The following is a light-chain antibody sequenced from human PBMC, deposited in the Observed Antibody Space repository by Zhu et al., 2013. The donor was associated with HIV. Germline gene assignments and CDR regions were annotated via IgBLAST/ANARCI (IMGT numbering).Light chain of an antibody. Sequence: DIVMTQSPLSLPVTPGEPASISCRSSQSLLHSNGYNYLDWYLQKPGQSPQLLIYLGSNQASGVPDRFSGSGSGTDFTLKISGVEAEDVGVYYCMQALQTPSFGQGTRLEIK. CDR1: QSLLHSNGYNY. V-gene: IGKV2-28*01. J-gene: IGKJ5*01. CDR3: MQALQTPS. CDR2: LGS.